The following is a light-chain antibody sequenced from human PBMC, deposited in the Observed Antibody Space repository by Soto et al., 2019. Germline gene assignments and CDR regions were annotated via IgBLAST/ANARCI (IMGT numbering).Light chain of an antibody. V-gene: IGKV3-15*01. J-gene: IGKJ4*01. CDR1: QSVSTN. CDR2: GTS. CDR3: QKYNGAPLT. Sequence: EIVMTQSPATLSVSPGERATLSCRANQSVSTNVAWYQQKPGQAPRLLFYGTSTRATGIPARFSGSGSGTEFTLTISSLQPEDVATYYCQKYNGAPLTFGGGTKVEIK.